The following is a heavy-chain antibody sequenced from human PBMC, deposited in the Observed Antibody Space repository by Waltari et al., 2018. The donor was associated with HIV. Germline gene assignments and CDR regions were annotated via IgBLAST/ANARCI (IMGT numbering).Heavy chain of an antibody. Sequence: HLQLQESGPGLVKPSETLSLTCSVSDGSIDGRIFCWGWVRQSPWRGLEWIGSIHYTGYTYYNPSLESRVTVSVDTARNQFSLSLNSVTAADTALYYCARHKDYYYEPTALFLVWGRGLLVTVSS. CDR2: IHYTGYT. CDR1: DGSIDGRIFC. D-gene: IGHD3-22*01. J-gene: IGHJ4*02. CDR3: ARHKDYYYEPTALFLV. V-gene: IGHV4-39*01.